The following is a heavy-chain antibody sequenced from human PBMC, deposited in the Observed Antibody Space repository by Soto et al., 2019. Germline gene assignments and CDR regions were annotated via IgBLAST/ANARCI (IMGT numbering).Heavy chain of an antibody. CDR3: ARDIVVVPAAMFGANDAFDI. J-gene: IGHJ3*02. CDR2: INPSGGST. D-gene: IGHD2-2*01. V-gene: IGHV1-46*03. CDR1: GYTFTSYY. Sequence: ASVKVSCKASGYTFTSYYMHWVRQAPGQGLEWMGIINPSGGSTSYAQKFQGRVTMTRDTSTSTVYMELSSLRSEDTAVYYCARDIVVVPAAMFGANDAFDIWGQGTMVTVSS.